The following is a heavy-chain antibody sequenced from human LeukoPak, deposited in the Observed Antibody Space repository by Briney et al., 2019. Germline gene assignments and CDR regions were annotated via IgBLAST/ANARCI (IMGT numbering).Heavy chain of an antibody. J-gene: IGHJ4*02. CDR2: IYYSGST. CDR3: ARHQGRRRDFDY. V-gene: IGHV4-39*01. CDR1: GGSIGSSSYY. Sequence: SETLSLTCTVSGGSIGSSSYYWGWIRQPPGKGLEWIGSIYYSGSTYYNPSLKSRVTISVDTSKNQFSLKLSSVTAADTAVYYCARHQGRRRDFDYWGQGTLVTVSS. D-gene: IGHD3-10*01.